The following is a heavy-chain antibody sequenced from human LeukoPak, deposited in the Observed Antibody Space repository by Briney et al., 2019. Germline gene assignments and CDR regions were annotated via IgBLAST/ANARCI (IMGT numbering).Heavy chain of an antibody. Sequence: GGSLRLSCAASGFTFSHYNMNWVRQAPGKGLEWVSSISGSTGYIYYADSAKGRFTISRDNARNSLFLQMNSLRAEDTAVYYCARDRSSDWHFDFWGPGTPVTVSS. CDR3: ARDRSSDWHFDF. D-gene: IGHD6-19*01. V-gene: IGHV3-21*01. CDR1: GFTFSHYN. CDR2: ISGSTGYI. J-gene: IGHJ4*02.